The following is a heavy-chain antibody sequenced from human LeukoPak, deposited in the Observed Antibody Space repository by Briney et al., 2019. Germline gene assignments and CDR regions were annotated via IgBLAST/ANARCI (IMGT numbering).Heavy chain of an antibody. Sequence: PGGSLRLSCAASGFTFSSYDMNWVRQAPGKGLEWVSSISSRSTSIYYADSVKGRFTISRDDAKNSLYLQMNSLRAEDTAVYWCARDYIAYDPLDYWGQGTLVTVSS. CDR3: ARDYIAYDPLDY. J-gene: IGHJ4*02. D-gene: IGHD3-3*01. CDR2: ISSRSTSI. CDR1: GFTFSSYD. V-gene: IGHV3-21*01.